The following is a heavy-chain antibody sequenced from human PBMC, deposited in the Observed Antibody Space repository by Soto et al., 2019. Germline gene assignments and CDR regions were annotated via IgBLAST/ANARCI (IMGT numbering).Heavy chain of an antibody. J-gene: IGHJ4*02. V-gene: IGHV3-7*04. D-gene: IGHD2-2*01. CDR2: IKADGSEK. CDR3: ARDGLSAALDY. CDR1: GFTFTNYY. Sequence: EVQLVESGGGSVQPGGSLRLSCAASGFTFTNYYISWVRQAPGKGLEWVANIKADGSEKYYVDCVKGRFTISRDNAKNSVYLQMNSLRAEDAGVYYCARDGLSAALDYWGQGTLVTVSS.